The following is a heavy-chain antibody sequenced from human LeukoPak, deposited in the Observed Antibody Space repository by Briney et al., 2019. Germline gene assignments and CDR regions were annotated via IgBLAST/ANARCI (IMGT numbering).Heavy chain of an antibody. CDR3: AKEGSSWLYYFDS. CDR1: GFTFDNYV. J-gene: IGHJ4*02. D-gene: IGHD6-13*01. Sequence: GGSLRLSCAASGFTFDNYVMHWVRQAPGKGLERVSLISENGGSTYYADSVKGRFTISRDNSKNSLYLQMNSLRTEDTALYYCAKEGSSWLYYFDSWGQGTLVTVSS. V-gene: IGHV3-43*02. CDR2: ISENGGST.